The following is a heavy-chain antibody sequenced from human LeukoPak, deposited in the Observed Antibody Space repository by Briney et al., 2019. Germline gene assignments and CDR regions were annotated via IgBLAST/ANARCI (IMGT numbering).Heavy chain of an antibody. V-gene: IGHV3-30*02. J-gene: IGHJ3*02. CDR2: IRYDGSNK. CDR1: GFTFSSYG. CDR3: AKDLSPLLPVAGRDAFDI. D-gene: IGHD6-19*01. Sequence: PGGSLRLSCAASGFTFSSYGMHWVRQAPGKGLEWVAFIRYDGSNKYYADSVKGRFTISRDNSKNTLYLQMNSLRAEDTAVYYCAKDLSPLLPVAGRDAFDIWGQGTMVTVSS.